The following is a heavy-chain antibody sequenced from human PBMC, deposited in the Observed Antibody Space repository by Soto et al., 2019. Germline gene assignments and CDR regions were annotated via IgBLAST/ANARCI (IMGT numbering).Heavy chain of an antibody. V-gene: IGHV1-69*02. CDR2: IIPILGIA. CDR3: ARTTRGGRITIFGVVTHDAFDI. D-gene: IGHD3-3*01. Sequence: ASVKVSCKASGDTFSSYTINWVRQAPGQGLECMERIIPILGIANYAQKFQGRVTITADKSTTTAHMELSSLRSEDTAVYYCARTTRGGRITIFGVVTHDAFDIWG. CDR1: GDTFSSYT. J-gene: IGHJ3*02.